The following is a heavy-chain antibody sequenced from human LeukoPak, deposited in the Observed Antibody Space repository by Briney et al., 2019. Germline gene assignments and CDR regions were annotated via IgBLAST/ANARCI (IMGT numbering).Heavy chain of an antibody. CDR3: AKGVVAATNAAYYGMDI. CDR1: GFTFSNYG. J-gene: IGHJ6*02. D-gene: IGHD2-15*01. V-gene: IGHV3-30*18. Sequence: GGSLRLSCAASGFTFSNYGMHWVRQAPGKGLEWVAVISYDESDKYYADSVKGRFTISRDNSKNTLYLQMNSLRPEDTAVYYCAKGVVAATNAAYYGMDIWGQGTTVTVSS. CDR2: ISYDESDK.